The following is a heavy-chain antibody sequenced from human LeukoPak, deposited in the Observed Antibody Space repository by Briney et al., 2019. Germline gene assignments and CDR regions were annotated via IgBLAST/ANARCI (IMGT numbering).Heavy chain of an antibody. Sequence: SETLSLTCTVSGGSINNYYWSWIRQPPGKGLEWIGYIYYSGNTNYNPSLKSRVTISVDTSKNQFSLKLSSVTAADTAVYYCARGGYYDSRGYSPGYYFDHWGQGTLVTVSS. J-gene: IGHJ4*02. CDR2: IYYSGNT. CDR1: GGSINNYY. D-gene: IGHD3-22*01. CDR3: ARGGYYDSRGYSPGYYFDH. V-gene: IGHV4-59*08.